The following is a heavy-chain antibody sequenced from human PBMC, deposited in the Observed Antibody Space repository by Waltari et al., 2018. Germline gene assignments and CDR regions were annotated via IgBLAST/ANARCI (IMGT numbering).Heavy chain of an antibody. CDR1: GATFRSYT. V-gene: IGHV1-69*08. CDR2: IIPSLGIA. J-gene: IGHJ3*02. Sequence: QVQLVQSGAAVKKPGSSVKVYCKASGATFRSYTISWVRPAPGQWLEWMGRIIPSLGIANYAQKFQGRVTITADKSTSTAYMELISLRSEDTAVYYCARDAIVVVSRDAFDIWGQGTMVTVSS. D-gene: IGHD3-22*01. CDR3: ARDAIVVVSRDAFDI.